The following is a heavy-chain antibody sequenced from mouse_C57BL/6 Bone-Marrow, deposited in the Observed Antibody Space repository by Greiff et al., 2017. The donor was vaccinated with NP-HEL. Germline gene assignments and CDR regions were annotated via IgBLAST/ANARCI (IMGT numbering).Heavy chain of an antibody. J-gene: IGHJ2*01. D-gene: IGHD1-1*01. CDR3: ARSHITTVVDYFDY. Sequence: VQRVESGAELVRPGTSVKMSCKASGYTFTNYWIGWAKQRPGHGLEWIGDIYPGGGYTNYNEKFKGKATLTADKSSSTAYMQFSSLTSEDSAIYYCARSHITTVVDYFDYWGQGTTLTVSS. V-gene: IGHV1-63*01. CDR2: IYPGGGYT. CDR1: GYTFTNYW.